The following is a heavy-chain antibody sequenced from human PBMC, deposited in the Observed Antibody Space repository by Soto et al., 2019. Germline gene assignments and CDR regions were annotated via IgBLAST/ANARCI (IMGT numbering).Heavy chain of an antibody. Sequence: QVQLQQWGAGLLKPSETLSLTCAVYGGSFSGYYWSWIRQPPVKGLEWIGEINHSGGTNYNPSLKSRVTISVDTSKNQFSLNLSSVTAADTAVFYCARLRWEQPWVFDYWGQGTLVTVSS. CDR2: INHSGGT. D-gene: IGHD1-26*01. CDR3: ARLRWEQPWVFDY. J-gene: IGHJ4*02. V-gene: IGHV4-34*02. CDR1: GGSFSGYY.